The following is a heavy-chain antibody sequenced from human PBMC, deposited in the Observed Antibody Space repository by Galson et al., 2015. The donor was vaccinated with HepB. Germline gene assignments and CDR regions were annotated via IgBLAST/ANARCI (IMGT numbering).Heavy chain of an antibody. CDR1: GYTFTSYG. V-gene: IGHV1-18*04. CDR2: ISAYNGNT. J-gene: IGHJ4*02. CDR3: ARDHSAMVRGVPDY. D-gene: IGHD3-10*01. Sequence: SVKVSCKASGYTFTSYGISWVRQAPGQGLEWMGWISAYNGNTNYAQKLQGRVTTTTDTSTSTAYMELRSLRSDDTAVYYCARDHSAMVRGVPDYWGQGTLVTVSS.